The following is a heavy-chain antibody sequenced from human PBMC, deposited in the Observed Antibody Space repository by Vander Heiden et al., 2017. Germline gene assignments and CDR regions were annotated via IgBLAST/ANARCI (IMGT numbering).Heavy chain of an antibody. J-gene: IGHJ4*02. CDR2: IKQDGSEK. CDR3: ARGLEMATTFDY. CDR1: GFTFRSYW. V-gene: IGHV3-7*01. Sequence: EVQLVESGGGLVQPGGSLRLSCAASGFTFRSYWMSWVRQAPGKGLEWVANIKQDGSEKYYVDSVKGRFTISRDNAKNSLYLQMNSLRAEDTAVYYCARGLEMATTFDYWGQGTLVTVSS. D-gene: IGHD5-12*01.